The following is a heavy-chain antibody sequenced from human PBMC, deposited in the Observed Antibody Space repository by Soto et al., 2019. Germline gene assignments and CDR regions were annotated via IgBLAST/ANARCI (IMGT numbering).Heavy chain of an antibody. CDR3: ARDLEQQLVATEGRFDP. CDR2: IYHSGST. Sequence: QVQLQESGPGLVKPSGTLSLTCAVSGGSISSSNWWSWVRQPPGKGLGWIGEIYHSGSTNYNPSLKCRVSISVDKSKYQFSLKLSSVTAADTAGYYCARDLEQQLVATEGRFDPWGQGTLVTVSS. J-gene: IGHJ5*02. D-gene: IGHD6-13*01. CDR1: GGSISSSNW. V-gene: IGHV4-4*02.